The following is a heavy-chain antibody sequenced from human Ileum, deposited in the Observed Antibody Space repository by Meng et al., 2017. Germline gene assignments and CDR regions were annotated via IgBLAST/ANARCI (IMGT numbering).Heavy chain of an antibody. J-gene: IGHJ1*01. CDR2: IPHRGSS. D-gene: IGHD3-10*01. CDR1: GDSITNHNW. CDR3: LRGSGGSV. Sequence: QVQLRESGPALVKRSETLSLTCAVSGDSITNHNWWAWVRQPPGKGLDWIGEIPHRGSSAYNPSLKSRVSMSIDKSKNQFSLKLTSVTAADTAVYHCLRGSGGSVWGQGTLVTVSS. V-gene: IGHV4-4*02.